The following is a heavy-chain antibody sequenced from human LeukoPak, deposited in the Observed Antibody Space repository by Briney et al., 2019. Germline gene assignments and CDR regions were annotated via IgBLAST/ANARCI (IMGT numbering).Heavy chain of an antibody. J-gene: IGHJ4*02. V-gene: IGHV3-23*01. CDR1: GFTFSDYA. CDR2: IGGTGGNT. CDR3: GKRPTYSSTWYIIDF. Sequence: GGSLRLSCAASGFTFSDYAMRWVRQAPGKGLEWVSTIGGTGGNTYFADSVKGRFTISRDNSKNTLYLQMNSLRGEDTAVYYCGKRPTYSSTWYIIDFWGQGTLVTVSS. D-gene: IGHD6-13*01.